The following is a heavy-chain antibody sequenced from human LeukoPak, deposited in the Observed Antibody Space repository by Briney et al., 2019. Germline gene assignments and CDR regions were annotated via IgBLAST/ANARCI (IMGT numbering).Heavy chain of an antibody. Sequence: GGSLRPSCAASGFTFDDYAMHWVRQAPGKGLEWVSGISWNSGSIGYADSVKGRFTISRDNAKNSLYLQMNSLRAEDTALYYCAKDMGLRVVGATIFDYWGQGTLVTVSS. J-gene: IGHJ4*02. CDR3: AKDMGLRVVGATIFDY. V-gene: IGHV3-9*01. CDR2: ISWNSGSI. CDR1: GFTFDDYA. D-gene: IGHD1-26*01.